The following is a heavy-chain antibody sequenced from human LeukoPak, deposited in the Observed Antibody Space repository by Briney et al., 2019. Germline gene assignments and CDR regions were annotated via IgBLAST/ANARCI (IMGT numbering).Heavy chain of an antibody. V-gene: IGHV4-39*01. CDR3: ARRGTSGWAYYFDF. D-gene: IGHD6-19*01. CDR1: GDSISGSSNY. J-gene: IGHJ4*02. Sequence: SETLSLTCDVSGDSISGSSNYWGRVRHLPGKGLEWIGSVYRSGSTYYNPSLKSRVTISVDTSKNQFTLNLTSVTAADTAVYHCARRGTSGWAYYFDFWGPGSLLTVSS. CDR2: VYRSGST.